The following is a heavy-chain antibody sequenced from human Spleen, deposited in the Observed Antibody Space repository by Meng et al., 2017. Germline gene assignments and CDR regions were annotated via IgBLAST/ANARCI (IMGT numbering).Heavy chain of an antibody. CDR1: GGSFSGYY. Sequence: VELPEAGRGLGKPSGTLPLTCACYGGSFSGYYWSWIRQPPGKGLEWIGEINHSGSTNYNPSLKSRVTISVDTSKNQFSLKLSSVTAADTAVYYCARGYSSSWYGTYWYFDLWGRGTLVTVSS. CDR3: ARGYSSSWYGTYWYFDL. D-gene: IGHD6-13*01. CDR2: INHSGST. V-gene: IGHV4-34*01. J-gene: IGHJ2*01.